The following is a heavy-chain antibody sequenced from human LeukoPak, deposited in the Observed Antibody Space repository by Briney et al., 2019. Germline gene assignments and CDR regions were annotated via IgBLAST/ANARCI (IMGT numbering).Heavy chain of an antibody. Sequence: ASVKVSCKVSGYTLTELSIHWVRQAPGKGLEWMGGFDPEDGETIYAQKFQGRVTMTRDMSTSTVYMELSSLRSEDTAVYYCARDSPVGAAGSYYYYYYYMDVWGKGTTVTVSS. J-gene: IGHJ6*03. CDR1: GYTLTELS. D-gene: IGHD6-13*01. CDR3: ARDSPVGAAGSYYYYYYYMDV. CDR2: FDPEDGET. V-gene: IGHV1-24*01.